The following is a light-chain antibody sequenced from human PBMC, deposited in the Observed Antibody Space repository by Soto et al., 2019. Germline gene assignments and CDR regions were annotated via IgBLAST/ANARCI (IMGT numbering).Light chain of an antibody. CDR1: QSVSNW. CDR2: KAS. CDR3: QQYNNYWT. J-gene: IGKJ1*01. Sequence: DIQMTQSPSTLSASVGDRVTITCRASQSVSNWVAWYQQKPGKAPNLLIYKASSLQSGVPSRFSGSGSGTEFTLTISSLQPDDFATYYCQQYNNYWTFGQGTKVEIK. V-gene: IGKV1-5*03.